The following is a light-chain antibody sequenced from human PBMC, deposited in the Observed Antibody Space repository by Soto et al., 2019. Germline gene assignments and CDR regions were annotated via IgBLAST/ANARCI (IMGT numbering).Light chain of an antibody. CDR3: QQYNNWPRT. CDR1: QSVSSY. V-gene: IGKV3-11*01. J-gene: IGKJ1*01. Sequence: ENVSTQRPAILSLSAGEGATLSCRASQSVSSYLAWYQQKPGQAPRLLIYGASSRATGIPDRFSGSGSGTDFTLTISRLEPEDFAVYYCQQYNNWPRTFGQGTKVDI. CDR2: GAS.